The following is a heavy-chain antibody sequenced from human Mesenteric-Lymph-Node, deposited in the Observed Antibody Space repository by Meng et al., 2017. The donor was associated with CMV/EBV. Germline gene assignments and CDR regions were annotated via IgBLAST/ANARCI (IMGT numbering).Heavy chain of an antibody. CDR3: AKNDESGSYYSPFDY. CDR2: MSGSGRST. CDR1: GFTFSNYN. D-gene: IGHD1-26*01. Sequence: GESLKISCAASGFTFSNYNMNWVRQAPGKGLEWVSAMSGSGRSTYYTDSVKGRFTISRDSSKNTLYLQMNSLRAEDTAVYYCAKNDESGSYYSPFDYWGQGTLVTVSS. J-gene: IGHJ4*02. V-gene: IGHV3-23*01.